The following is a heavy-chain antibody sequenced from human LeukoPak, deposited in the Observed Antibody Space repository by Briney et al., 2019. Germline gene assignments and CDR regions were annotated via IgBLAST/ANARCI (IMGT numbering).Heavy chain of an antibody. V-gene: IGHV3-30*14. CDR1: GFTFRNYA. Sequence: QAGGSLRLSCAASGFTFRNYAIHWFRQTPDKGLEWVAVISYDGVYKNYADSVKGRFTISRDDPKNTLYLQMNSLRTEGTGLYYCARDEFDGYNLGPSIYWGQGTLVTVSS. D-gene: IGHD5-24*01. CDR3: ARDEFDGYNLGPSIY. J-gene: IGHJ4*02. CDR2: ISYDGVYK.